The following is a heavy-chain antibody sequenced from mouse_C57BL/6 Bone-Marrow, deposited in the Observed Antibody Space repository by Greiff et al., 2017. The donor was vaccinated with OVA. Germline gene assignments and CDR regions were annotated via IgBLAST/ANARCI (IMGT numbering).Heavy chain of an antibody. D-gene: IGHD2-4*01. V-gene: IGHV1-15*01. Sequence: QVQLQQSGAELVRPGASVTLSCKASGYTFTGYEMHWVKQTPVHGLEWIGAIDPETGGTAYNQKFKGKAILTADKSSSTAYMELRSLTSEDSAVYYCTRSYYNYGDFDYWGQGTTLTVSS. CDR2: IDPETGGT. CDR1: GYTFTGYE. CDR3: TRSYYNYGDFDY. J-gene: IGHJ2*01.